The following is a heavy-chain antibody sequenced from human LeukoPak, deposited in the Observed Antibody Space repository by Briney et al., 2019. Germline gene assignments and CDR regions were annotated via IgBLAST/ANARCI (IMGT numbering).Heavy chain of an antibody. D-gene: IGHD6-19*01. CDR1: GYSINNYW. V-gene: IGHV5-51*01. J-gene: IGHJ4*02. CDR3: AKTHYSSGWYLDY. Sequence: GESLKISCKGSGYSINNYWIAWVRQMPGKGLEWMGIIYPGDSDTRYSPSFQGQVTISADKSISAAYLQWSSLRASDTAMYYCAKTHYSSGWYLDYWGQGTLVTVSS. CDR2: IYPGDSDT.